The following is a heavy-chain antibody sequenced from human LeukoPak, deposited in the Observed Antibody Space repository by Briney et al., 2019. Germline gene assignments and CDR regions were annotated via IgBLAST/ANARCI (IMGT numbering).Heavy chain of an antibody. D-gene: IGHD3-9*01. CDR3: ARVGYDILTGYSLLEFDY. V-gene: IGHV1-18*01. CDR2: IRAYNGNT. CDR1: GYTFTSYG. Sequence: ASVKVSCKASGYTFTSYGISWVRQTPGQGLEWMGWIRAYNGNTNYAQKLQGRVTMTTDTSTSTAYMELRSLRSDDTAVYYCARVGYDILTGYSLLEFDYWGQGTLVTVSS. J-gene: IGHJ4*02.